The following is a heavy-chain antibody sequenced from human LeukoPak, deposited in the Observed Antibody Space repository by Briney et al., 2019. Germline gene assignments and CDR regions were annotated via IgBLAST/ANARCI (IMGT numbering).Heavy chain of an antibody. Sequence: PGGSLRLSCAASGFTFSSYAMSWVRQAPGKGLEWVSAISGSGGSTYYADSVKGRFTISRDSSKNTLYLQMNSLRAEDTAVYYCAKQPLLIAVAGPFDYWGQGTLVTVSS. J-gene: IGHJ4*02. CDR3: AKQPLLIAVAGPFDY. V-gene: IGHV3-23*01. CDR1: GFTFSSYA. D-gene: IGHD6-19*01. CDR2: ISGSGGST.